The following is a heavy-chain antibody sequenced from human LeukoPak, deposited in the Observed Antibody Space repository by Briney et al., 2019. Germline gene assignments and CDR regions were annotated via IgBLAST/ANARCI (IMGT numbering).Heavy chain of an antibody. CDR1: GGSISSYY. D-gene: IGHD2-2*01. V-gene: IGHV4-59*08. CDR3: ARGWAYHCSSTSCYSRSWFDP. J-gene: IGHJ5*02. Sequence: SETLSLTCTVSGGSISSYYWSWIRQPPGKGLEWIGYIYYSGSTNYNPSLKSRVTISVDTSKNRFSLKLSSVTAADTAVYYCARGWAYHCSSTSCYSRSWFDPWGQGTLVTVSS. CDR2: IYYSGST.